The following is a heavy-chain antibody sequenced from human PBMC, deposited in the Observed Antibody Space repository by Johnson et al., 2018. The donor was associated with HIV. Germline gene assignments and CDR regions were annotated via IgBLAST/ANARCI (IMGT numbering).Heavy chain of an antibody. V-gene: IGHV3-30*18. J-gene: IGHJ3*02. Sequence: QVQLVESGGGVVQPGRSLRLSCAASGFTFSSYDMHWVRQAPGKGLEWVAVISYDGRNNYYADSVQGRFTISRDKSENTLYLQMNSLRDEDTAVYYCAKDVGNYWPDSFDIWGQGTMVTVSS. CDR2: ISYDGRNN. CDR1: GFTFSSYD. D-gene: IGHD3-22*01. CDR3: AKDVGNYWPDSFDI.